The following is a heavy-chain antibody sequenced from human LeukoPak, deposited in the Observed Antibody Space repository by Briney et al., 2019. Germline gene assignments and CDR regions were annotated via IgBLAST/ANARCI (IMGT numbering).Heavy chain of an antibody. D-gene: IGHD6-13*01. V-gene: IGHV3-21*01. CDR1: GFTFSTNS. Sequence: PGGSLRLSCAASGFTFSTNSMNWVRQAPGKGLEWVSYISDGSNQIFYADSVKGRFTISRDNAKNSLYLQMTSLRAEDTAVYYYWRNVGTSSCPHSACWYYYYYMDVWGMGTTVIVSS. CDR2: ISDGSNQI. J-gene: IGHJ6*03. CDR3: WRNVGTSSCPHSACWYYYYYMDV.